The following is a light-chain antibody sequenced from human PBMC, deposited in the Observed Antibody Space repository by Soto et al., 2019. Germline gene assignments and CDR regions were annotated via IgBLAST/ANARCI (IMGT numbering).Light chain of an antibody. V-gene: IGKV4-1*01. J-gene: IGKJ2*01. Sequence: DIVMTQSPDSLAVSLGERATINCKSSQSVLYSSNNENYLAWYQQKPGQPPKLLIYWASIRESGVPDRFSGSGSRTDFSLPISSLQAEDVAVYYCQQYYSTPLYTFGQGTKLEI. CDR1: QSVLYSSNNENY. CDR3: QQYYSTPLYT. CDR2: WAS.